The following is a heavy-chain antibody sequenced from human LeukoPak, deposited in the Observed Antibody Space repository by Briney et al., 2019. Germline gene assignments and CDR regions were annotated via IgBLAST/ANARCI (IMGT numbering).Heavy chain of an antibody. V-gene: IGHV4-30-4*01. CDR2: IYSSGDT. J-gene: IGHJ4*02. D-gene: IGHD2-2*02. CDR3: ARTPGYCSGTSCYIGY. CDR1: VGSISSGYSS. Sequence: PSETLSLTCTVSVGSISSGYSSWSWIRLAPGKGLEWIGYIYSSGDTYYNPSLKSRVTISVDTSKNQFSLRLSSVTAADTAVYYCARTPGYCSGTSCYIGYWGQGTLVTVSS.